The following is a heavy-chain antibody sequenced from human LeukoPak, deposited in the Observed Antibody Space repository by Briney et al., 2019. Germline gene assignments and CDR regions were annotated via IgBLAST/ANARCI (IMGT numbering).Heavy chain of an antibody. J-gene: IGHJ4*02. CDR1: GGSISSGDYY. Sequence: PSQTLSLTXTVSGGSISSGDYYWSWIRQPPGKGLVWIGSIYYSGSTNYNPSLKSRVTISVDTSKNQFSLKLSSVTAADTAVYYCARVWEWELLRGEGYFDYWGQGTLVTVSS. CDR3: ARVWEWELLRGEGYFDY. CDR2: IYYSGST. D-gene: IGHD1-26*01. V-gene: IGHV4-61*08.